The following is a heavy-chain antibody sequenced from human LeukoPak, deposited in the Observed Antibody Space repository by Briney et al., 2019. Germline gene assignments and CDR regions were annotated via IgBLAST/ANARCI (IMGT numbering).Heavy chain of an antibody. J-gene: IGHJ5*02. CDR2: INPDSGGT. CDR3: VREARAGNWFDP. Sequence: EASVKVSCQASGYTFTSYYIHWVRQAPGQGLEWMGWINPDSGGTNYAQQFQGRVTMTRDTSIGTVYMDLSRLRSDDTAMYYCVREARAGNWFDPWGQGTLVIVSS. CDR1: GYTFTSYY. V-gene: IGHV1-2*02.